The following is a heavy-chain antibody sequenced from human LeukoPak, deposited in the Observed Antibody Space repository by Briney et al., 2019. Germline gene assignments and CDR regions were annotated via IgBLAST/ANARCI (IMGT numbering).Heavy chain of an antibody. CDR3: ASSYGWRTLIDY. CDR2: ILYDGSNK. Sequence: GGSLRLSCSASGFTFSTYAMHWVRQTPGKGLEWAALILYDGSNKYYADSVKGRFTISRDNSKNTVYFQMNSLRAEDTAVYYCASSYGWRTLIDYWGQGTLVTVSS. CDR1: GFTFSTYA. J-gene: IGHJ4*02. V-gene: IGHV3-30*14. D-gene: IGHD6-19*01.